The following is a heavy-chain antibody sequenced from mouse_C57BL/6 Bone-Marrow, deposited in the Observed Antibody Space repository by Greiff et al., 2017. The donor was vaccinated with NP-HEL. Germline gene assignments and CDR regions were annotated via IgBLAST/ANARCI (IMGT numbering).Heavy chain of an antibody. J-gene: IGHJ1*03. V-gene: IGHV1-26*01. D-gene: IGHD1-1*01. CDR2: INPNNGGT. CDR1: GYTFTDYY. Sequence: VQLQQSGPELVKPGASVKISCKASGYTFTDYYMNWVKQSHGKSLEWIGDINPNNGGTSYNQKFKGKATLTVDKSSSTAYMELRSLTSEDSAVYYCARWIYYYGSRGGWYFDVWGTGTTVTVSS. CDR3: ARWIYYYGSRGGWYFDV.